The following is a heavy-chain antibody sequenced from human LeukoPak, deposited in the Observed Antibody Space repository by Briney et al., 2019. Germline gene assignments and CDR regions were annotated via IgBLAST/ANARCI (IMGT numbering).Heavy chain of an antibody. J-gene: IGHJ4*02. CDR2: MSGSGGGT. Sequence: GGSLRLSCAVSGFTLSNYGMSWVRKAPGKGLEWVAGMSGSGGGTNYADSVKGRFTVSRDNSKNTLYLQMKSLRAEDTAVYFCAKRGVVIRVILVGFYKEAYYFDSWGQGALVTVSS. D-gene: IGHD3-22*01. CDR1: GFTLSNYG. CDR3: AKRGVVIRVILVGFYKEAYYFDS. V-gene: IGHV3-23*01.